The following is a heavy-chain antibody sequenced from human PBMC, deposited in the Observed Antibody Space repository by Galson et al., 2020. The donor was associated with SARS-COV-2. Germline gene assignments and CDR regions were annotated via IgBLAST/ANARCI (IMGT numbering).Heavy chain of an antibody. CDR1: GFTFSSYA. D-gene: IGHD3-10*01. V-gene: IGHV3-30-3*01. Sequence: TGGSLRLSCAASGFTFSSYAMHWVRQAPGKGLEWVAVISNDGSTRYYADSVKGRFPISRDNSKNTLSLQMNSLRVEDTAVYYCARGPRFGELLSPFDSWGQGTLVTVSS. CDR3: ARGPRFGELLSPFDS. J-gene: IGHJ4*02. CDR2: ISNDGSTR.